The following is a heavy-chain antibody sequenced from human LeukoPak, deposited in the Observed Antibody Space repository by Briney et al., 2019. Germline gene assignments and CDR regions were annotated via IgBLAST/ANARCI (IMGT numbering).Heavy chain of an antibody. V-gene: IGHV3-7*04. D-gene: IGHD1-26*01. Sequence: GGSLRLSCAASGFTFSSYWMSWVRQAPGKGLERVANIKQDGSEKSYVDSVKGRFTISRDNAKKSLYLQMNSLRAEDTAVYYCARDHLAYYFDLWGRGTLVTVSS. CDR2: IKQDGSEK. CDR1: GFTFSSYW. J-gene: IGHJ2*01. CDR3: ARDHLAYYFDL.